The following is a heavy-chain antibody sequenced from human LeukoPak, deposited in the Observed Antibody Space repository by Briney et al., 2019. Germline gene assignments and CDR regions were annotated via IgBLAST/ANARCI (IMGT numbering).Heavy chain of an antibody. V-gene: IGHV1-2*02. D-gene: IGHD3-22*01. CDR2: INPNSGGT. Sequence: ASVKVSCKASGYIFTGYYMHWVRQAPGQGLEWMGWINPNSGGTNYAQKFQGRVTMTRDTSTNTAYMELTRLKVDDTAVYFCARSYYGESESSAGTDYWGQGTLVTVSS. CDR3: ARSYYGESESSAGTDY. J-gene: IGHJ4*02. CDR1: GYIFTGYY.